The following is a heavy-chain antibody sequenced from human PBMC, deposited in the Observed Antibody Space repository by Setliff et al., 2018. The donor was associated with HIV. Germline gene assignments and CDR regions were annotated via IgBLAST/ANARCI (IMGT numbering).Heavy chain of an antibody. V-gene: IGHV3-23*01. Sequence: PGGSLRLSCAASGFTFSSYAMSWVRQAPGKGLEWVSGISGSGGSTYHRDSVKGRFTLSRDNSKNTVYLQVGSLRPDDTAMYYCARSRPYNSALDYWGQGTLVTVSS. CDR2: ISGSGGST. J-gene: IGHJ4*02. CDR3: ARSRPYNSALDY. CDR1: GFTFSSYA. D-gene: IGHD6-25*01.